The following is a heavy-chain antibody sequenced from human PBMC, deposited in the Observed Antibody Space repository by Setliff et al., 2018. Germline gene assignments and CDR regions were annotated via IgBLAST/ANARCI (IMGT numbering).Heavy chain of an antibody. Sequence: PSETLSLTCTVSGYSISSGYYWGWIRQPPGKGLEWIGSIYHSGSTHYNPSLKSRVTISVDTSKNQFSLKLSSVTAADTAVYYCARGVLRYFDWLLSGDAFDIWGQGTMVTVSS. J-gene: IGHJ3*02. CDR2: IYHSGST. D-gene: IGHD3-9*01. CDR1: GYSISSGYY. CDR3: ARGVLRYFDWLLSGDAFDI. V-gene: IGHV4-38-2*02.